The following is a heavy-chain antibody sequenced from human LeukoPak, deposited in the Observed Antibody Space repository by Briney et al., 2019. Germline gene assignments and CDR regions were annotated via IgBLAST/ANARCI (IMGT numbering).Heavy chain of an antibody. CDR1: GYTFTSSW. V-gene: IGHV5-51*01. CDR3: ARHAYSSGWYGIDY. D-gene: IGHD6-19*01. J-gene: IGHJ4*02. Sequence: GESLKISCKGSGYTFTSSWIGWVRQMPGKGLEWMGIINPTDSDTRYNPSFQGQVTISADKSISTAYLQWSSLKAPDSAMYYCARHAYSSGWYGIDYWGQGTLVTVSS. CDR2: INPTDSDT.